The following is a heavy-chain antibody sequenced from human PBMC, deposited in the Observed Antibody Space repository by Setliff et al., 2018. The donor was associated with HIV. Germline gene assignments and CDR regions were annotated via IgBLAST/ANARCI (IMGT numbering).Heavy chain of an antibody. J-gene: IGHJ6*02. Sequence: GASVKVSCKASGYTFNNYGISWVRQAPGQGLEWMGWINTHSGYTNYAQNVQGRVTVTMDTSTSTVYMELSSLRSEDTAVYYCAREGSGWYLTSYYYYGMDVWGQGTTVTVSS. CDR1: GYTFNNYG. V-gene: IGHV1-18*01. CDR3: AREGSGWYLTSYYYYGMDV. CDR2: INTHSGYT. D-gene: IGHD6-19*01.